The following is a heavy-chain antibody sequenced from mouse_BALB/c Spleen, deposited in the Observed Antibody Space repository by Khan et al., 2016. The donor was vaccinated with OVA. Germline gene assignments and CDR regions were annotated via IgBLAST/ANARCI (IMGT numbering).Heavy chain of an antibody. Sequence: EVQLQASGPGLVKPSQSLSLTCTVTGYSITSDYAWDWIRPFPGNKLEWMGYISYGGSTSYNPSLKSRISITRDPSKNQFFLQLNSVTTEDTATYDSARKNYYGYAMDYWGQGTSVTVAS. J-gene: IGHJ4*01. CDR3: ARKNYYGYAMDY. V-gene: IGHV3-2*02. CDR1: GYSITSDYA. CDR2: ISYGGST. D-gene: IGHD1-1*01.